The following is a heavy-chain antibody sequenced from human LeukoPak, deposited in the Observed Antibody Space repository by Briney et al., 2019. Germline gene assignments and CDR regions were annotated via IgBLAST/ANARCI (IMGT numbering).Heavy chain of an antibody. CDR1: GYRFTTYW. Sequence: GESLKISCKGSGYRFTTYWIGWVRQMPGKGLEWMGIIYPVDSSTKISPSFEGQVTISADKSTATAYLQWSSLKASDTAMYYCARPIHCTSGVCYDYWGQGTLVTVSS. V-gene: IGHV5-51*01. CDR3: ARPIHCTSGVCYDY. D-gene: IGHD2-8*01. CDR2: IYPVDSST. J-gene: IGHJ4*02.